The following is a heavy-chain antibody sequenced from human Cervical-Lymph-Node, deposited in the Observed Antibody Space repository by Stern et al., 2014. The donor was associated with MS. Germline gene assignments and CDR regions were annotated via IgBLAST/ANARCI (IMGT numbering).Heavy chain of an antibody. CDR3: ARAPKLNVVVVGPFDY. J-gene: IGHJ4*02. CDR1: GFTFSDYY. V-gene: IGHV3-11*01. CDR2: ISGSGSTI. Sequence: QMQLVQSGGGLVKPGGSLRLSCAASGFTFSDYYMSWIRQAPGKGLEWVSYISGSGSTIYYADSVVGRFTISRDNAKNSLYLQMNSLRAEDTAVYYCARAPKLNVVVVGPFDYWGQGTLVTVSS. D-gene: IGHD2-15*01.